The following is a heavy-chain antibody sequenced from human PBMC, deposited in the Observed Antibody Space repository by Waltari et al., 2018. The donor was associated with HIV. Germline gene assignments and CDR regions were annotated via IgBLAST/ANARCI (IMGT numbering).Heavy chain of an antibody. J-gene: IGHJ4*02. CDR2: VSPTNYI. D-gene: IGHD2-21*02. V-gene: IGHV3-21*02. Sequence: EVQLEQSGGGLVKTGASLRPSCVTSGFDFNTYTLNWIRQAPGKGLDWVSSVSPTNYIYYADSVRGRFTVSRDNVKKSLYLQMNRLRVDDSALYFCALTDAHFDYWGRGSRVTVSS. CDR1: GFDFNTYT. CDR3: ALTDAHFDY.